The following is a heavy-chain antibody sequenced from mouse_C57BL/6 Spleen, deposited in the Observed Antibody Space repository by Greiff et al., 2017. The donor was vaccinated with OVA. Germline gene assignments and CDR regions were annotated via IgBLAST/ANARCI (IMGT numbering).Heavy chain of an antibody. D-gene: IGHD1-1*01. Sequence: VQLKESGGGLVKPGGSLKLSCAASGFTFSSYTMSWVRQTPEKRLEWVATISGGGGNTYYPDSVKGRFTISRDNAKNTLYLQMSNLRSEDTALYYCARRAITTVVENFDYWGQGTTLTVSS. V-gene: IGHV5-9*01. CDR2: ISGGGGNT. CDR1: GFTFSSYT. CDR3: ARRAITTVVENFDY. J-gene: IGHJ2*01.